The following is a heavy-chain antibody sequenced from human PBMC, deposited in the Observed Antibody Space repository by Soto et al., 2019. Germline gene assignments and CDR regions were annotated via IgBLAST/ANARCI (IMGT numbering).Heavy chain of an antibody. CDR2: IYHSGST. CDR1: GGSISSGGHS. V-gene: IGHV4-30-2*01. D-gene: IGHD1-1*01. Sequence: TLSLTCAVSGGSISSGGHSWSWIRQPPGKGLEWIGYIYHSGSTYYNPSLKSRVTISVDRSKNQFSLKLSSVTAADTAVYYCARDQGTTGPNYYYYYGMDVWGQGTTVTVSS. J-gene: IGHJ6*02. CDR3: ARDQGTTGPNYYYYYGMDV.